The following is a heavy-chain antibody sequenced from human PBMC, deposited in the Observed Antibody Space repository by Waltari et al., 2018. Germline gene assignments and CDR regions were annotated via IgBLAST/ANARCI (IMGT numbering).Heavy chain of an antibody. D-gene: IGHD6-13*01. CDR2: IYSSGST. J-gene: IGHJ2*01. CDR3: ARGGSSWSTYWFFDL. CDR1: GGSISSGDYY. Sequence: QVQLQESGPGLVKPSQILSLTCTVSGGSISSGDYYWSWIRQPPGKGLEWIGYIYSSGSTYYTPSLKSRVTISVDTSKNQFSLKVTSVTAADTAVYYCARGGSSWSTYWFFDLWGRGTMVTVSS. V-gene: IGHV4-30-4*08.